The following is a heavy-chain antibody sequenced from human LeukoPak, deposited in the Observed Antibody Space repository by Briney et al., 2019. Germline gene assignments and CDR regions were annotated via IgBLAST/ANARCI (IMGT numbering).Heavy chain of an antibody. Sequence: GGSLRLSCAASGFTFDDYAMHWVRQAPGKGLEWVSPISGDGGSTYCADSVKGRFTISRDNSKNSLYLQMDSLRTEDTALYYSAKDIRGSSWPYYYYYGMDVWGQGTTVTVSS. CDR3: AKDIRGSSWPYYYYYGMDV. V-gene: IGHV3-43*02. D-gene: IGHD6-13*01. CDR2: ISGDGGST. CDR1: GFTFDDYA. J-gene: IGHJ6*02.